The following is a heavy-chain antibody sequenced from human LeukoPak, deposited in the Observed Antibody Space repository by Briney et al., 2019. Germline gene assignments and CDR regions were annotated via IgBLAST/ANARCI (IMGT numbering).Heavy chain of an antibody. CDR3: ARDGAASTDFDY. CDR1: GYTFNTYS. Sequence: ASVKVSCKASGYTFNTYSINWVRQAPGQGLEWMGWIRVYNGDTNYAQKLQGRVTMTTDTSTSTAYMEMRSLRSDDTAIYYCARDGAASTDFDYWGQGTLVTVSS. J-gene: IGHJ4*02. CDR2: IRVYNGDT. V-gene: IGHV1-18*01. D-gene: IGHD4/OR15-4a*01.